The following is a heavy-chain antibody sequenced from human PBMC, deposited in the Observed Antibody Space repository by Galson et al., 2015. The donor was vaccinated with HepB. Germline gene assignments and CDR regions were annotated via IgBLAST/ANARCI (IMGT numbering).Heavy chain of an antibody. J-gene: IGHJ6*03. CDR1: GFTVTNAW. CDR2: IKSKTGGGTT. CDR3: TTERGDFWSGYLPPYYYYMDV. Sequence: SLRLSCAASGFTVTNAWMNWVRQAPGKGLEWVGRIKSKTGGGTTDYAAPVKGRFTISRDDSKNTLYLQMNSLKTEDTAVYYCTTERGDFWSGYLPPYYYYMDVWGKGTTVTVSS. D-gene: IGHD3-3*01. V-gene: IGHV3-15*07.